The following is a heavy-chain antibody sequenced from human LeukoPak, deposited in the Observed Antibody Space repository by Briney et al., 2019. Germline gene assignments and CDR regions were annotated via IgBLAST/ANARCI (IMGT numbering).Heavy chain of an antibody. CDR2: IYYSGST. CDR1: GGSISNYY. CDR3: ARGDYYGSGSPLDY. J-gene: IGHJ4*02. D-gene: IGHD3-10*01. V-gene: IGHV4-59*12. Sequence: SETLSLTCTVSGGSISNYYWSWIRQPPGKGLEWIGYIYYSGSTNYNPSLKSRVTISVDTSKNQFSLKLSSVTAADTAVYYCARGDYYGSGSPLDYWGQGTLVTVSS.